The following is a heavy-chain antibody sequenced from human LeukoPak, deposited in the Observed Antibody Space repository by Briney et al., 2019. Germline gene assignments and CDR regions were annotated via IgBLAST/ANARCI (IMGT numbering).Heavy chain of an antibody. D-gene: IGHD5-12*01. CDR3: ARDNILATFSFDY. V-gene: IGHV3-66*01. CDR1: GFTVSSNY. Sequence: GGSLRLSCAASGFTVSSNYMSWVRQAPGKGLEWVSVIYSGGSTYYADSVKGRFTISRDNSKNTLYLQMSSLRTEDTAVYYCARDNILATFSFDYWGQGTLVTVSS. J-gene: IGHJ4*02. CDR2: IYSGGST.